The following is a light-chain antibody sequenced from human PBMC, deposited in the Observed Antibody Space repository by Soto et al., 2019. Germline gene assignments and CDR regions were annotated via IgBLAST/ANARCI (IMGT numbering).Light chain of an antibody. Sequence: EIVMTQSPATLSVSPGERATLSCRASQSVSSNLAWYQHKPGKAPRLLIYGASTRATGIPARFSGSGSGTEVTLTISSLQSEDFAVYYCQQYNNWPPWTFGQGTTVEIQ. J-gene: IGKJ1*01. CDR3: QQYNNWPPWT. CDR2: GAS. V-gene: IGKV3-15*01. CDR1: QSVSSN.